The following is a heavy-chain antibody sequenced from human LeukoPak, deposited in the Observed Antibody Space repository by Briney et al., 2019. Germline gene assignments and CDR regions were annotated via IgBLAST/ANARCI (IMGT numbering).Heavy chain of an antibody. CDR2: INHSGST. V-gene: IGHV4-34*01. CDR3: ARVGTTSYGMDV. D-gene: IGHD4-17*01. CDR1: GGSFSGYY. Sequence: PSETLSLTCAVYGGSFSGYYWSWIRQPPGKGLEWIGEINHSGSTNYNPSLKSRVTISVDTSKNQFSLKLSSVTAADTAVYYCARVGTTSYGMDVWGQGTTVTVSS. J-gene: IGHJ6*02.